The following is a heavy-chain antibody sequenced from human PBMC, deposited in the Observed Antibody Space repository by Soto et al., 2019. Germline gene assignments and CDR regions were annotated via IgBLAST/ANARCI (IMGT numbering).Heavy chain of an antibody. D-gene: IGHD6-13*01. Sequence: VQLLESGGGLVQPGGSLRLSCAASGFIFRDYAMNWVRQAPGKGLEWVSDISGSGDSARYADSVKGRFTMSRDNSRNTLYLQINSRRVDDTAVYYCRKERRGSGWSVCTFWGPGTLVTVSS. J-gene: IGHJ4*02. V-gene: IGHV3-23*01. CDR2: ISGSGDSA. CDR1: GFIFRDYA. CDR3: RKERRGSGWSVCTF.